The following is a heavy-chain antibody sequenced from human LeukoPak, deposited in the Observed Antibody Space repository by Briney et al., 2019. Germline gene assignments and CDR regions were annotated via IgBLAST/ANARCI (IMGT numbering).Heavy chain of an antibody. CDR3: ATSDYYDSSGYYYPILYFDY. Sequence: ASVKVSCKASGYTFTSYGISRVRQAPGQGLEWMGWISAYNGNTNYAQKLQGRVTMTTDTSTSTAYMELRSLRSDDTAVYYCATSDYYDSSGYYYPILYFDYWGQGTLVTVSS. CDR2: ISAYNGNT. CDR1: GYTFTSYG. D-gene: IGHD3-22*01. J-gene: IGHJ4*02. V-gene: IGHV1-18*01.